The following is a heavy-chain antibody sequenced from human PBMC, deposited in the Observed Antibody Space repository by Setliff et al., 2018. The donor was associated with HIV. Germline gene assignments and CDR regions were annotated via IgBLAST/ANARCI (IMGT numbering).Heavy chain of an antibody. CDR3: ARDRGDGYNDNWYFDL. CDR2: ISSSGSTI. D-gene: IGHD3-10*01. J-gene: IGHJ2*01. CDR1: GFTFSHYH. V-gene: IGHV3-11*01. Sequence: GGSLRLSCAASGFTFSHYHMNWVRQAPGKGLEWVSYISSSGSTIYYADSVKGRFTISRDNAKNSLYLQMNSLRAEDTAVYYCARDRGDGYNDNWYFDLWGRGTLVTVSS.